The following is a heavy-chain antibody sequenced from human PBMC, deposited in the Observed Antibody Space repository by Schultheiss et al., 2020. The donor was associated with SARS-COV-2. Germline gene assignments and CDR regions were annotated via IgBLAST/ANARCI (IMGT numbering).Heavy chain of an antibody. J-gene: IGHJ6*02. V-gene: IGHV4-39*02. CDR3: AREARHYDFWSGYSSSYYYGMDV. D-gene: IGHD3-3*01. CDR2: MFYTDNT. CDR1: GGSISRSGYY. Sequence: SETLSLTCTVSGGSISRSGYYWGWIRQSPGKGLEWIGSMFYTDNTYYNPPLKSRVTISADTSKNQFYLKLRSVTATDTAVYYCAREARHYDFWSGYSSSYYYGMDVWGQGTTVTVSS.